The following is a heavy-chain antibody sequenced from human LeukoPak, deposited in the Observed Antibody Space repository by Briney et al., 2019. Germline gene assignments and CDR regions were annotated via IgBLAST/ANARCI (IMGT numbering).Heavy chain of an antibody. J-gene: IGHJ5*02. V-gene: IGHV3-21*04. Sequence: GGSLRLSCAASGFTFSDYNMNWVRQSPEKGLEWVSSITSGTTYIYYADSVRGRFTLSRDNAKNSLYLQMNSLSAEDTAVYYCARDDYEAHWFDPWGQGTLVTVSS. CDR3: ARDDYEAHWFDP. D-gene: IGHD4-17*01. CDR1: GFTFSDYN. CDR2: ITSGTTYI.